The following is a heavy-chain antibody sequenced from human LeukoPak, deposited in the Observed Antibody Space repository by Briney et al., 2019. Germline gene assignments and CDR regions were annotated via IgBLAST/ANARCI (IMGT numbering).Heavy chain of an antibody. D-gene: IGHD5-12*01. Sequence: ASVKVSCKASGYTFTGYYVHWVRQAPGQGLEWMGWIRPNSGVTNYTQKFQGQVTMTRDTSISTAYMELSRLRSDDTAVYYCARDRGYSGYDFIKYYFDYWGQGTLVTVSS. J-gene: IGHJ4*02. CDR1: GYTFTGYY. CDR2: IRPNSGVT. V-gene: IGHV1-2*02. CDR3: ARDRGYSGYDFIKYYFDY.